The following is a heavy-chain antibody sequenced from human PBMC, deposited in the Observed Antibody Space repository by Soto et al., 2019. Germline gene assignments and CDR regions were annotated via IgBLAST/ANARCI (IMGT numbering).Heavy chain of an antibody. CDR3: ARSLGTNGVRRTNSYYYGMDV. D-gene: IGHD2-8*01. J-gene: IGHJ6*02. CDR2: IYPGDSDT. Sequence: PGESLKISCKGSGYSFTSYWIGWVRQMPGKGLEWMGIIYPGDSDTRYSPSFQGQVTISADKSISTAYLQWSSLKASDTAMYYCARSLGTNGVRRTNSYYYGMDVWGQGTKVTVSS. CDR1: GYSFTSYW. V-gene: IGHV5-51*01.